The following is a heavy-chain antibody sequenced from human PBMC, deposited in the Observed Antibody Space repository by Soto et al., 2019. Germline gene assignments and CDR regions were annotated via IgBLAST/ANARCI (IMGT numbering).Heavy chain of an antibody. Sequence: QVQLGESGGGVVQPGRSLRLSCAASGFTFSSCAMHWVRQAPGKGLEWVALISYDGSNKYYADSVKGRFTISRDNSKNTLYLQMNSLRAEETAVSYCESDKRDLRFLEWSYYFDYWGQGTLVTVSS. CDR3: ESDKRDLRFLEWSYYFDY. CDR2: ISYDGSNK. D-gene: IGHD3-3*01. CDR1: GFTFSSCA. V-gene: IGHV3-30*04. J-gene: IGHJ4*02.